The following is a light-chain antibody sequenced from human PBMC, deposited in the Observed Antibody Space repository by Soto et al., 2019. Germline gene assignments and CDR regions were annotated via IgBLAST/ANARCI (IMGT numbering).Light chain of an antibody. V-gene: IGKV3-20*01. Sequence: EVVLTQSPGTLSLSPGERVTVSCRASQSVSNNYFAWYQQKPGQAPRLLIFGSSDRATGIPDRFSGSGSGTDFTLTISRLAPEDFAVYYCQQYGSSPPYTFGQGTKLEIK. CDR3: QQYGSSPPYT. CDR1: QSVSNNY. J-gene: IGKJ2*01. CDR2: GSS.